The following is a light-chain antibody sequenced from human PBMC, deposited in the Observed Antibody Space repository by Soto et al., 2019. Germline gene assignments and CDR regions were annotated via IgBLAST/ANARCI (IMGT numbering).Light chain of an antibody. CDR2: KAS. J-gene: IGKJ1*01. V-gene: IGKV1-5*03. CDR1: QSISSW. Sequence: DIQLTQSPSTLSASVGDRVTLTFRASQSISSWLAWYQQKPGKAPKLLIYKASSLESGVPSRFSGSGSGTEFTLTISSLQTDDFSTYYCQQYHSYWTFGQGTKVDI. CDR3: QQYHSYWT.